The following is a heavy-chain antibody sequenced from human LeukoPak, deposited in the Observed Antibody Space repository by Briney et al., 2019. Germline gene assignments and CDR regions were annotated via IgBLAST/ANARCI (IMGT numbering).Heavy chain of an antibody. CDR2: INHSGST. J-gene: IGHJ6*03. CDR3: ARTYCGGDCRGYYYSYYMDV. D-gene: IGHD2-21*02. V-gene: IGHV4-34*01. CDR1: GGSFSGYY. Sequence: SETLSLTCAVYGGSFSGYYWSWIRQPPGKGLEWIGEINHSGSTNYNPSLKSRVTISVDTSKNQFSLKLSSVTAADTAVYYCARTYCGGDCRGYYYSYYMDVWGKGTTVTISS.